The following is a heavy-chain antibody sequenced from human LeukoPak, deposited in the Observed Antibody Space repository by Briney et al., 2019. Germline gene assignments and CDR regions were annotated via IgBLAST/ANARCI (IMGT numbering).Heavy chain of an antibody. CDR2: ISASGGST. J-gene: IGHJ4*02. D-gene: IGHD1-26*01. Sequence: GFLRLSCAASGFTFSNSSVGLVRPVSGEGVGWGSGISASGGSTYYADSVRGRFTISRDNSKNTLYVQMNSLRDEDTAVYYCAKDQRWESPHYLDSWGQGTLVTVSS. CDR3: AKDQRWESPHYLDS. CDR1: GFTFSNSS. V-gene: IGHV3-23*01.